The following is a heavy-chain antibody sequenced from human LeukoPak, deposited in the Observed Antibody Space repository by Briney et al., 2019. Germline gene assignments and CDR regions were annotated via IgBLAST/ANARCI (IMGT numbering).Heavy chain of an antibody. D-gene: IGHD3-10*01. V-gene: IGHV3-30*04. J-gene: IGHJ4*02. CDR3: ARGSWRLVRGAASFEF. CDR2: ISYDGTNK. CDR1: GFTFSSYA. Sequence: GGSLILSCAASGFTFSSYAMDWVRQAAGKGVEWVAIISYDGTNKDYAAQVKGRFTISRDNSKNTLYLQMNSLRTEDTAVYYCARGSWRLVRGAASFEFWGQGALVTVS.